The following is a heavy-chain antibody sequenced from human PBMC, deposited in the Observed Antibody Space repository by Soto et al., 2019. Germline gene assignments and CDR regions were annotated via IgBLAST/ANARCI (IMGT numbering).Heavy chain of an antibody. CDR1: GYTFTGYY. CDR3: AREVAAAGIRGRYYYYYYGMDV. Sequence: ASVKVSCKASGYTFTGYYMHWVRQAPGQGLEWMGWINPNSGGTNYAQKFQGRVTMTRDTSISTAYMELSRLRSDDTAVYYCAREVAAAGIRGRYYYYYYGMDVWGQGTPVTVSS. D-gene: IGHD6-13*01. CDR2: INPNSGGT. J-gene: IGHJ6*02. V-gene: IGHV1-2*02.